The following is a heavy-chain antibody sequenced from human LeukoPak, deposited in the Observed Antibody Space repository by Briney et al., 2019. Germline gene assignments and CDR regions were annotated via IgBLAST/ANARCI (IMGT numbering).Heavy chain of an antibody. CDR3: ARDSWHYYDSSGYSDY. CDR1: GGTFSSYA. J-gene: IGHJ4*02. V-gene: IGHV1-69*04. Sequence: SVKVSCKASGGTFSSYAISWVRQAPGQGLEWMGRIIPILGIANYAQKFQGRATITADKSTSTAYMELSSLRSEDTAVYYCARDSWHYYDSSGYSDYWGQGTLVTVSS. CDR2: IIPILGIA. D-gene: IGHD3-22*01.